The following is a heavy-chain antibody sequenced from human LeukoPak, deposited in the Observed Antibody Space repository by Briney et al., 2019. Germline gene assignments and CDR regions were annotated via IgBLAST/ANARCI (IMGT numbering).Heavy chain of an antibody. CDR2: INPNSGGT. J-gene: IGHJ4*02. CDR3: ARGNDGYNGPRVDY. CDR1: GYTFTGYY. D-gene: IGHD5-24*01. V-gene: IGHV1-2*02. Sequence: ASVKVSCKASGYTFTGYYMHWVRQAPGQGLEWMGWINPNSGGTNYAQKFQGRVTMTRDTSIRTAYMELSRLRSDDTAVYYCARGNDGYNGPRVDYWGQGTLVTVSS.